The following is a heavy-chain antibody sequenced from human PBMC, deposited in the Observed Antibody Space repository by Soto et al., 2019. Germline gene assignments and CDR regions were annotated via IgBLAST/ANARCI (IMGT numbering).Heavy chain of an antibody. CDR3: AGGQSSSSWLSGSYCFFDY. V-gene: IGHV1-18*01. J-gene: IGHJ4*02. CDR1: GYTFTSYG. Sequence: ASVKVSCKASGYTFTSYGISWVRQAPGQGLEWMGWISAYNGNTNYAQKLQGRVTMTTDTSTSTAYMELRSLRSDDTAVYYCAGGQSSSSWLSGSYCFFDYWGQGTLVTVSS. CDR2: ISAYNGNT. D-gene: IGHD1-26*01.